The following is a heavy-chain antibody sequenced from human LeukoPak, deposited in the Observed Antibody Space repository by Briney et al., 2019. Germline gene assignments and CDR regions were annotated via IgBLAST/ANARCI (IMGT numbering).Heavy chain of an antibody. CDR2: IYYSGST. D-gene: IGHD4-17*01. J-gene: IGHJ4*02. V-gene: IGHV4-59*08. CDR3: ARRRPDYGDYVFDY. Sequence: SETLSLTCSVSGGSISSYYWSWIRQPPGKGLEWIGSIYYSGSTNYNPSLKSRVTISADTSKNQFSLKLSSVTAADTAVYYCARRRPDYGDYVFDYWGQGTLVTVSS. CDR1: GGSISSYY.